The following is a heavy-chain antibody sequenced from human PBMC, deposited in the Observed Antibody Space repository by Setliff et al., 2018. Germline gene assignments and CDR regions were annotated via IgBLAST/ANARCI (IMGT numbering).Heavy chain of an antibody. V-gene: IGHV1-18*04. Sequence: ASVKVSCKASGYPFSSYGVNWVRQAPGQGLEWMGRIVTYNDDTYYPRKFQGRVTMTTDTSTSTAYMELRSLTSDDTAVYYCARHGSSGKFDASDIWGQGTMVTVSS. CDR1: GYPFSSYG. CDR2: IVTYNDDT. CDR3: ARHGSSGKFDASDI. D-gene: IGHD3-10*01. J-gene: IGHJ3*02.